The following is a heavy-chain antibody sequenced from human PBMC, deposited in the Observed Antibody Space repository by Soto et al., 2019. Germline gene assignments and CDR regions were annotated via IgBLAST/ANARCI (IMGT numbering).Heavy chain of an antibody. D-gene: IGHD3-16*01. CDR2: IYRSGST. Sequence: SETLSLTCTVSGDSVRNQYWSWIRRPPGRGLEWIGYIYRSGSTKYNPSLKSRLAISVDTSKNQFSLKLSSVTAADTAVYYCARTLDYGHMDVWGKGTTVTVSS. V-gene: IGHV4-4*09. CDR3: ARTLDYGHMDV. CDR1: GDSVRNQY. J-gene: IGHJ6*03.